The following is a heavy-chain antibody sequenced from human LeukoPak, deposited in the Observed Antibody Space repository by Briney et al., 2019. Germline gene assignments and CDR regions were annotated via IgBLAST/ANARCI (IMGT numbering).Heavy chain of an antibody. CDR1: GYTFTSYG. CDR3: ASGGIVGAGGWYFDY. CDR2: INPNSGGT. J-gene: IGHJ4*02. D-gene: IGHD1-26*01. V-gene: IGHV1-2*02. Sequence: ASVKVSCKASGYTFTSYGISWVRQAPGQGLEWMGWINPNSGGTNYAQKFQGRVTMTRDTSISTAYMELSRLRSDDTAVYYCASGGIVGAGGWYFDYWGQGTLVTVSS.